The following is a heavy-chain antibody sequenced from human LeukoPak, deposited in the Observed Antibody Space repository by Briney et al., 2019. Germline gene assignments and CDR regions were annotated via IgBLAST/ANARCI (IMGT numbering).Heavy chain of an antibody. Sequence: PSETLSLTCTVSGGSISSYYWSWIRQPPGKGLEWIGEINHSGSTNYNPSLKSRVTISVDTSKNQFSLKLSSVTAADTAVYYCARGSRYSYGYYRARGAFDIWGQGTMVTVSS. J-gene: IGHJ3*02. CDR3: ARGSRYSYGYYRARGAFDI. D-gene: IGHD5-18*01. V-gene: IGHV4-34*01. CDR2: INHSGST. CDR1: GGSISSYY.